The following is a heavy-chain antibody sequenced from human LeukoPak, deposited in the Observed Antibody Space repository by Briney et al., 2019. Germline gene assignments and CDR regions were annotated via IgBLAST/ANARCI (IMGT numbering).Heavy chain of an antibody. CDR1: GFMFSSNW. CDR2: IKEDGTET. D-gene: IGHD5-24*01. Sequence: PGGSLRLSCAASGFMFSSNWMSWVRLAPGKGLEWVANIKEDGTETYYVDSVKGRFTISRDNAKNSLYLQMNSLRVEDTAVYYCAKEGRSLQTYWGQGTLVPSPQ. CDR3: AKEGRSLQTY. V-gene: IGHV3-7*03. J-gene: IGHJ4*02.